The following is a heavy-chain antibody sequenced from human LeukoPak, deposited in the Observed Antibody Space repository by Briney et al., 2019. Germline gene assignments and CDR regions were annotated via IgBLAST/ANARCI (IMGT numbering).Heavy chain of an antibody. D-gene: IGHD3-10*01. CDR1: GFTFRSTA. V-gene: IGHV3-23*01. J-gene: IGHJ4*02. CDR2: ITGRGSSV. Sequence: PGGSLRLSCAASGFTFRSTAMSWVRQAPGKGLEWVSSITGRGSSVYYADPVKGRFTISRDNPKNTLYLQMNSLSAEDSAVYYCATLSPHDYGAGSYCKLWGQGTLVTVSS. CDR3: ATLSPHDYGAGSYCKL.